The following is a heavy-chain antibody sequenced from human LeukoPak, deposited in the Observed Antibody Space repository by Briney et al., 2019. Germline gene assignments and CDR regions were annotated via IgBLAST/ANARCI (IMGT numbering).Heavy chain of an antibody. D-gene: IGHD6-6*01. V-gene: IGHV4-59*01. J-gene: IGHJ4*02. CDR2: IYYSGST. Sequence: PSETLSLTCTVSGGSLSSYYWSWIRQPPGKGLEWIGYIYYSGSTNYNPSLKSRVTISVDTSKNQFSLKLSSVTAADTAVYYCARGRIAAPAYYFDYWGQGTLVTVSS. CDR1: GGSLSSYY. CDR3: ARGRIAAPAYYFDY.